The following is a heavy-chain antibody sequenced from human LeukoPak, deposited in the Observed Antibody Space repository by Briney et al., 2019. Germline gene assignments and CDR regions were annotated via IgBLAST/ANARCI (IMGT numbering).Heavy chain of an antibody. J-gene: IGHJ4*02. D-gene: IGHD4-17*01. V-gene: IGHV3-48*02. Sequence: PGGSLRLSCGASGLTFSSYSMNWFRQAPGKGLEWVSYISSSSSIIYYADSVKGRFTISRDNAKNSLYLQMNSLRDEDTAVYYCARDGSPYGDYVTFFDYWGQGTLVTVSS. CDR3: ARDGSPYGDYVTFFDY. CDR2: ISSSSSII. CDR1: GLTFSSYS.